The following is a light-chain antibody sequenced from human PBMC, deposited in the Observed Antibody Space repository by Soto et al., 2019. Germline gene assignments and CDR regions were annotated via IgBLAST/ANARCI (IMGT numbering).Light chain of an antibody. Sequence: QSLLTQPPSASGTPGQRVTISCSGSSSNIGTNYVYWYQHLPGTAPKLLIDRNNQRPSGVPDRFSGSKSGTSASLAISGLRSEDEADYYCAAWDDSVSGSVFGTGTKLTVL. CDR3: AAWDDSVSGSV. CDR2: RNN. J-gene: IGLJ1*01. CDR1: SSNIGTNY. V-gene: IGLV1-47*01.